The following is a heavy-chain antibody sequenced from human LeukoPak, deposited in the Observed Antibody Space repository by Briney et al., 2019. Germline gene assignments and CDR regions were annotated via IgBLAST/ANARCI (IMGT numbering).Heavy chain of an antibody. CDR3: VKDLRSDFMGVLSRYLSY. CDR1: GFTVSSNF. D-gene: IGHD2/OR15-2a*01. Sequence: PGGSLRLSCAASGFTVSSNFMSWVRQAPGKGLEWVSVIYSGGSTYYADSVKGRFTISRDNSKNTLYLQMNSLRVEDTAVYLCVKDLRSDFMGVLSRYLSYWGQGTLVTVSS. CDR2: IYSGGST. V-gene: IGHV3-66*01. J-gene: IGHJ4*02.